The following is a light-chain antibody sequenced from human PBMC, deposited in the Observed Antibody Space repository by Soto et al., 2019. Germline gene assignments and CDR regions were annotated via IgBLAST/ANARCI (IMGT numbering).Light chain of an antibody. CDR3: QSYDSTDYV. CDR1: SSNIGAGYD. Sequence: QSVLTQPPSVSGAPGQRVTISCTGISSNIGAGYDVHWYQQLPGTAPKLLIYGNTHRPSGVPDRYSGSKSGTSASLAITGLQAEDEADYFCQSYDSTDYVFGTGTKLTVL. V-gene: IGLV1-40*01. J-gene: IGLJ1*01. CDR2: GNT.